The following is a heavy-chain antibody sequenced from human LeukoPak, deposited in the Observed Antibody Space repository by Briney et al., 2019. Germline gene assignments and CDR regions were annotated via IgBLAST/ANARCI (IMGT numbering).Heavy chain of an antibody. CDR3: ARGVGQYSSSPFDY. Sequence: RSLRLSCAGSGFTFRSYGMHWVRQAPGKGLEWVAVISYDGSNKYYADSVKGRFTISRDNSKNTLYLQMNSLRAEDTAVYYCARGVGQYSSSPFDYWGQGTLVTVSS. CDR1: GFTFRSYG. J-gene: IGHJ4*02. CDR2: ISYDGSNK. D-gene: IGHD6-13*01. V-gene: IGHV3-30*03.